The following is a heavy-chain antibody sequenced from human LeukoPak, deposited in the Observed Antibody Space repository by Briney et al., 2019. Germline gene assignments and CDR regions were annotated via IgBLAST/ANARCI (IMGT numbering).Heavy chain of an antibody. Sequence: PSETLSLTCTVSGGSISSNAYCWAWIRQPPGKGLAWIGSIYSSVSTYYNPSLKSRVTISVDTSKNQFSLRLSSVTAADTALYYCAYSGSYGHLGYWGQGIPVTVSS. CDR2: IYSSVST. CDR1: GGSISSNAYC. V-gene: IGHV4-39*01. D-gene: IGHD1-26*01. J-gene: IGHJ4*02. CDR3: AYSGSYGHLGY.